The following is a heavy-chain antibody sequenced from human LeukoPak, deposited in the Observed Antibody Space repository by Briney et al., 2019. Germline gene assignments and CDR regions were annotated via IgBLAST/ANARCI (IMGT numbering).Heavy chain of an antibody. CDR3: ARDRQDGWEPSLGY. CDR2: ISSSSSYI. V-gene: IGHV3-21*01. D-gene: IGHD1-26*01. Sequence: GGSLRLSCAASGFTFSSYSMNWVRQAPGKGLEWVSSISSSSSYIYYADSVKGRFTISRDNAKNSLYLQMNSLRAEDTAVYYCARDRQDGWEPSLGYWGQGTLVTVSS. J-gene: IGHJ4*02. CDR1: GFTFSSYS.